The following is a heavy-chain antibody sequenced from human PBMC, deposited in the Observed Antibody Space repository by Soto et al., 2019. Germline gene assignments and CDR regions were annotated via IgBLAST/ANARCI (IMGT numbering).Heavy chain of an antibody. CDR3: AGKGPPPSYYHGMDV. J-gene: IGHJ6*02. CDR1: GYSFTTYG. Sequence: QVQLVQSRGEVKKPGASVKVSCKTSGYSFTTYGISWVRQAPGQGLEWMGWISGYNGNTKYAHNLQGRVTMTTDTSPTTANMAARNLRYDVTAVDSGAGKGPPPSYYHGMDVWGQGTTVTVS. CDR2: ISGYNGNT. V-gene: IGHV1-18*01.